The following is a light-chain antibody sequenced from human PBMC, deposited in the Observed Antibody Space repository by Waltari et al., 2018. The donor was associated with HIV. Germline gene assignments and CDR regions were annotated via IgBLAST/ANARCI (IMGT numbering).Light chain of an antibody. J-gene: IGLJ2*01. CDR2: YDD. CDR3: AAAWDDSLNGPV. Sequence: QSVLTQPPSVSEAPRQRVTISCSGSSSNIGNNAVNWYQQLPGKAPKLLIYYDDLLPSGVSDRFSGSKSGTSASLAISRLQSEDEADYYCAAAWDDSLNGPVFGGGTKLTVL. V-gene: IGLV1-36*01. CDR1: SSNIGNNA.